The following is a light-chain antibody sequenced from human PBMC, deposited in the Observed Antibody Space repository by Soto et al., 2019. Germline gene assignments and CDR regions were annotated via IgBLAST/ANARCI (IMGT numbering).Light chain of an antibody. V-gene: IGKV1-39*01. J-gene: IGKJ5*01. CDR2: GAS. Sequence: DIQMTQSPSVLSASVGDGVTITCRASQSMGKHLNWYQQKPGKAPKFLIYGASTLQSGVPSRFTGSGSGTDFTLTVNSLQAEDFATYYCQQGYSSPATFGQGTRLEI. CDR1: QSMGKH. CDR3: QQGYSSPAT.